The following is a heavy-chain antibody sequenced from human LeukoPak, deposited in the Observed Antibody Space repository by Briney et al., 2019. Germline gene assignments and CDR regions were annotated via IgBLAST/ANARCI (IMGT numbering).Heavy chain of an antibody. CDR1: GYTFTSYG. CDR3: ARGYTSGADY. D-gene: IGHD2-2*02. Sequence: ASVKVSCKASGYTFTSYGISWVRQAPGQGLEWMGWMNPNSGNTGYAQKFQGRVTMTRNTSISTAYMELSSLRSEDTAVYYCARGYTSGADYWGQGTLVTVSS. V-gene: IGHV1-8*02. J-gene: IGHJ4*02. CDR2: MNPNSGNT.